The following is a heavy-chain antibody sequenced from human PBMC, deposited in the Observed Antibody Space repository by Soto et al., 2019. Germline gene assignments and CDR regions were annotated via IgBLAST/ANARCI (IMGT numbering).Heavy chain of an antibody. CDR1: RGTFSSYT. CDR2: IIPILGIA. J-gene: IGHJ5*02. CDR3: AQDNDILTRPNWFDP. Sequence: SVKVSCKASRGTFSSYTISWVRQAPGQGLEWMGRIIPILGIANYAQKFQGRVTITADKSTSTAYMELSSLRSEDTAVYYCAQDNDILTRPNWFDPWGQGTLVTVSS. V-gene: IGHV1-69*02. D-gene: IGHD3-9*01.